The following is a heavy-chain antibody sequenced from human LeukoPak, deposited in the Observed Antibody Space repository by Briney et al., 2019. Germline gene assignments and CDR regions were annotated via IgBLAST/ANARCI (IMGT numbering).Heavy chain of an antibody. D-gene: IGHD3-3*01. J-gene: IGHJ5*02. CDR2: IIPIFGTA. CDR3: ARDKGHYDFWSGSNNWFDP. Sequence: GASVKVSCKASGGTCSSYAISWVRQAPGQGLEWMGGIIPIFGTANYAQKFQGRVTITADESTSTAYMELSSLRSEDTAVYYCARDKGHYDFWSGSNNWFDPWGQGTLVTVSS. CDR1: GGTCSSYA. V-gene: IGHV1-69*13.